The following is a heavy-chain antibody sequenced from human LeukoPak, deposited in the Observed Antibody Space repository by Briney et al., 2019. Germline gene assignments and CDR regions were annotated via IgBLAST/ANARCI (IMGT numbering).Heavy chain of an antibody. CDR1: GYTFTGYY. CDR3: ARVLHPLGGYCSSTSCYSFDP. J-gene: IGHJ5*02. Sequence: ASVKVSCKASGYTFTGYYMHWVRQAPGQGLEWKGWINPNSGGTNYAQKFQGRVTMTRDTSISTAYMELSRLRSDDTAVYYCARVLHPLGGYCSSTSCYSFDPWGQGTLVTVSS. D-gene: IGHD2-2*01. V-gene: IGHV1-2*02. CDR2: INPNSGGT.